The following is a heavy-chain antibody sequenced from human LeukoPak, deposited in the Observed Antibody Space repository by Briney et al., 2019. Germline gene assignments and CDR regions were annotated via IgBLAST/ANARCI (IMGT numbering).Heavy chain of an antibody. Sequence: GGALRLSCGASGFTLSSNWMTWDRQAPGKGLEWVANIKQDGSEKNYVDSVKGRFTISRDNAKNSLYLQMNSLRAEDTAVYYCARQRFGDVWGKGTTVTVSS. V-gene: IGHV3-7*02. J-gene: IGHJ6*04. CDR3: ARQRFGDV. CDR2: IKQDGSEK. D-gene: IGHD3-3*01. CDR1: GFTLSSNW.